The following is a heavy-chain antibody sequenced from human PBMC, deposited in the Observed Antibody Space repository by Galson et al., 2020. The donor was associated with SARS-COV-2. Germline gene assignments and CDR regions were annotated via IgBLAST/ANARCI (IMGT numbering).Heavy chain of an antibody. Sequence: SETLSLTCTVSGGSISSSSYYWGWIRQPPGKGLEWIGSIYYSGSTYYNPSLKSRVTISVDTSKNQFSLKLSSVTAADTAVYYCARQKIGAARPTDFDYWGQGTLVTVSS. CDR3: ARQKIGAARPTDFDY. CDR2: IYYSGST. CDR1: GGSISSSSYY. D-gene: IGHD6-6*01. J-gene: IGHJ4*02. V-gene: IGHV4-39*07.